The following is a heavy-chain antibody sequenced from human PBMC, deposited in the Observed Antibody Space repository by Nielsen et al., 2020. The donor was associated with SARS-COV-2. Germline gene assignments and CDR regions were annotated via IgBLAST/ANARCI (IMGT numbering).Heavy chain of an antibody. J-gene: IGHJ4*02. CDR2: INHSGST. D-gene: IGHD4-17*01. Sequence: SQTLSLTCGVYGGSFSGYYWSWIRQPPGKGLEWIGEINHSGSTYYNPSLKSRVTISVDTSENQFSLKLNSVTAADTAVYFCARDRTSNGDYGEGDYWGQGLLVTVSS. CDR1: GGSFSGYY. CDR3: ARDRTSNGDYGEGDY. V-gene: IGHV4-34*01.